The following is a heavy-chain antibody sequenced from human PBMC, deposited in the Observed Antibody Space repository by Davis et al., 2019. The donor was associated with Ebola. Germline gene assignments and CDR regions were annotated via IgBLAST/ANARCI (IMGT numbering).Heavy chain of an antibody. D-gene: IGHD4-11*01. J-gene: IGHJ4*02. Sequence: GESLKISCAASGFIFSRYAMHWVRQAPGKGLEWLAVISYDGSNEYYAVSVKGRFTISRDNAKNSLYLQMNSLRAEDTAVYYCARDIPFSSYDYWGQGTLVTVSS. CDR3: ARDIPFSSYDY. CDR1: GFIFSRYA. V-gene: IGHV3-30-3*01. CDR2: ISYDGSNE.